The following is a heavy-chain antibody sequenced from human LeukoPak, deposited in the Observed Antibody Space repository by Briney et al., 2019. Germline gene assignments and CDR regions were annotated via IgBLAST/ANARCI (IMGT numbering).Heavy chain of an antibody. J-gene: IGHJ4*02. CDR1: GGSISSYF. D-gene: IGHD1-26*01. Sequence: PSETLSLTCTVSGGSISSYFWSWLRQPPGKGLEWIGYIYYSGSTNYNPSLKSRVTISVDTSKNQFSLKLNSVTAADTAVYYCARGATASYFDYWGQGTLVTVSS. V-gene: IGHV4-59*01. CDR2: IYYSGST. CDR3: ARGATASYFDY.